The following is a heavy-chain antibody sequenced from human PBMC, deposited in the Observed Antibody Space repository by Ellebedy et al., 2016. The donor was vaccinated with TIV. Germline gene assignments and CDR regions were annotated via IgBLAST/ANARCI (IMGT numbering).Heavy chain of an antibody. J-gene: IGHJ4*02. D-gene: IGHD3-10*01. CDR2: INPSGGST. CDR3: ARARYYGSGSYPHPLDY. V-gene: IGHV1-46*01. Sequence: ASVKVSCKASGYTFTSYYMHWVRQAPGQGLEWMGIINPSGGSTSYAQKFQGRVTMTRDTSTSTVYMELSSLRSEDTAVYYCARARYYGSGSYPHPLDYWGQGTLVTVSS. CDR1: GYTFTSYY.